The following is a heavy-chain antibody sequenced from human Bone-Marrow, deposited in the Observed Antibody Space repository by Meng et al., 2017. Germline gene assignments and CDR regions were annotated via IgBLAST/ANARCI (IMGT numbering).Heavy chain of an antibody. CDR2: IDWDGGAP. V-gene: IGHV3-7*01. CDR1: GFTFTDYH. Sequence: GESLKISCAASGFTFTDYHLTWVRQAPGQGLEWVANIDWDGGAPAYAASVEGRFTMSRDNSQNSFHLQMNNLRVENTAVYYCARDPNHGDPGVRDNWAQGTLVTVSS. J-gene: IGHJ4*02. D-gene: IGHD4-17*01. CDR3: ARDPNHGDPGVRDN.